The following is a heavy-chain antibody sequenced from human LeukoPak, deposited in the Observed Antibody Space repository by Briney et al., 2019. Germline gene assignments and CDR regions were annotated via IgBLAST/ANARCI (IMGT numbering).Heavy chain of an antibody. CDR1: GFTFSSYS. V-gene: IGHV3-21*01. J-gene: IGHJ4*02. CDR3: ARDHDYYDSSGTPDY. CDR2: ISSSSSYI. D-gene: IGHD3-22*01. Sequence: GGSLRLSCAASGFTFSSYSMNWVRQAPGNGLEWVSSISSSSSYIYYADSVKGRFTISRDNAKNSLYLQMNSLRAEDTAVYYCARDHDYYDSSGTPDYWGQGTLVTVSS.